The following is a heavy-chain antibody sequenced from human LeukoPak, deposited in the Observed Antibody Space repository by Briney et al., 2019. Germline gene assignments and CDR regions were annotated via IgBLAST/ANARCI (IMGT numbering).Heavy chain of an antibody. V-gene: IGHV1-18*01. CDR2: ISAYNGNT. CDR3: ARDQEGSTSDWFDP. Sequence: GASVKVSCKASGYTFTSYGISWVRQAPGQGLEWMGWISAYNGNTNYAQKFQGRVTITADKSTSTAYMELSSLRSEDTAVYYCARDQEGSTSDWFDPWGQGTLVTVSS. D-gene: IGHD2-2*01. J-gene: IGHJ5*02. CDR1: GYTFTSYG.